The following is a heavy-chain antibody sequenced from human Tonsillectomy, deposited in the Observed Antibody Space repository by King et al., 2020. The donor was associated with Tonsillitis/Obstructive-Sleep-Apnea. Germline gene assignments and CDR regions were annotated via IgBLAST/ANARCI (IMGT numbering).Heavy chain of an antibody. CDR1: GYTLTELS. CDR3: AIVFCSRTSCYTNWFDP. CDR2: FDPEDGEA. V-gene: IGHV1-24*01. D-gene: IGHD2-2*01. Sequence: VQLVESGAEVKKPGASVKVSCKVSGYTLTELSMHWVRQAPGKGLEWMGGFDPEDGEAIYAQKFQGRVNMTEDTSTDTAYMELSSLRSEDTAVYYCAIVFCSRTSCYTNWFDPWGQGTRVTVSS. J-gene: IGHJ5*02.